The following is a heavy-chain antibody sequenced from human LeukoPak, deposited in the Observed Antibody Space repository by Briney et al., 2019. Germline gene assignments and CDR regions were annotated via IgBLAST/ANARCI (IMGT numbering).Heavy chain of an antibody. CDR1: GGSISSSSYY. D-gene: IGHD3-3*01. CDR2: INYSGST. J-gene: IGHJ6*01. V-gene: IGHV4-39*01. Sequence: SETLSLTCTVSGGSISSSSYYWGRNRQPPGKELEWIGSINYSGSTYYNPTLKSPVTISVDTSKIQFSLKLSSVTAADRAVYYCARHYEGFYYGMDVWGQGATVTVSS. CDR3: ARHYEGFYYGMDV.